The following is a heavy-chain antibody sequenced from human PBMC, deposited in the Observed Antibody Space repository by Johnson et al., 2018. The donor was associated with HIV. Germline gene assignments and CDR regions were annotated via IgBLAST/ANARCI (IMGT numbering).Heavy chain of an antibody. CDR2: ISYDGNNK. CDR1: GFTFSSYT. J-gene: IGHJ3*02. Sequence: QVQLVESGGGVVQPGRSLRLSCAASGFTFSSYTMHWVRQAPGKGLEWGTVISYDGNNKYYADSVKGRFTISRDNSKNTLYLQMNSLRAEDTAVYYCAKGLKLGSGDDAFDIWGQGTMVTVSS. V-gene: IGHV3-30-3*01. CDR3: AKGLKLGSGDDAFDI. D-gene: IGHD7-27*01.